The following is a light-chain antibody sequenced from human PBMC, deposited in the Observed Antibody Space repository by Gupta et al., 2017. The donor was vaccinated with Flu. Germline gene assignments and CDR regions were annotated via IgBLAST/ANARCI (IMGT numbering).Light chain of an antibody. CDR2: LAS. V-gene: IGKV2-28*01. J-gene: IGKJ1*01. CDR3: MQTLQRPVA. CDR1: QSILHSNGYNY. Sequence: GAPGETASSSCRSRQSILHSNGYNYLEWYVQKPGQSPQLLIYLASNRASGVPDRFVARGSGTDFTLRIRTVEAEDVGVYYCMQTLQRPVAFGQGTKVEIK.